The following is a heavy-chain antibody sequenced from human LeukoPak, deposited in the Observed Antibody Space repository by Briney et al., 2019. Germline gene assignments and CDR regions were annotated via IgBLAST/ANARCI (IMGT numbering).Heavy chain of an antibody. J-gene: IGHJ5*02. D-gene: IGHD2-15*01. CDR1: GGSISSSTYY. Sequence: SETLSLTCTVSGGSISSSTYYWGWIRQPPGKGPEWIGSIYYSGSTYYNPSLKSRVTISVDTPKNQFSLKLSSVTAADTAVYYCARGFRNAYCSGGSCYRGSWFDPWGQGTLVTVSS. V-gene: IGHV4-39*01. CDR2: IYYSGST. CDR3: ARGFRNAYCSGGSCYRGSWFDP.